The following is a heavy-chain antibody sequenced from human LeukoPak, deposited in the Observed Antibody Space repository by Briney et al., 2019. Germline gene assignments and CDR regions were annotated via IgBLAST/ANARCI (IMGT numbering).Heavy chain of an antibody. V-gene: IGHV3-21*04. J-gene: IGHJ4*02. CDR2: TSTSGGSA. Sequence: GGSLRLSCEGSAFIFSGHWMNWVRQAPGKGLEWVSATSTSGGSAYYADSVKGRFTISRDNAKNSLYLQMNSLRAEDTAVYYCARDSYSGYDTTPDYWGQGTLVTVSS. D-gene: IGHD5-12*01. CDR3: ARDSYSGYDTTPDY. CDR1: AFIFSGHW.